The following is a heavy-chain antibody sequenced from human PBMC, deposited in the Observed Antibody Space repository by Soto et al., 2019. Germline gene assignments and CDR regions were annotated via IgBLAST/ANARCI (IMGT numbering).Heavy chain of an antibody. D-gene: IGHD4-17*01. CDR2: IKPDGSEK. CDR3: ARPDYGGNSQHAFDI. CDR1: GFTFSSYS. V-gene: IGHV3-7*01. Sequence: EVQLVESGGGLVQPGGSLRLSCAASGFTFSSYSMSWVRQAPGKGLEWVANIKPDGSEKYYVDSVKGRFTISRDNAKNSLYLQMKSRRAADTDVYYCARPDYGGNSQHAFDIWGQGTMVTVSS. J-gene: IGHJ3*02.